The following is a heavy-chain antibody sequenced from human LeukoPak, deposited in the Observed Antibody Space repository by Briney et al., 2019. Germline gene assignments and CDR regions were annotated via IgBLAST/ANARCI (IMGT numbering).Heavy chain of an antibody. V-gene: IGHV4-39*01. CDR2: IYYSGST. D-gene: IGHD1-26*01. J-gene: IGHJ4*02. CDR3: ARGRLRATTGFYYFDY. CDR1: GGSISSSTYY. Sequence: SETLSLTCTVSGGSISSSTYYWGWIRQPPGKGLEWIGSIYYSGSTYYNPSLKSRVTISVDTSKNQFSLKLGSVTAADTAVYYCARGRLRATTGFYYFDYWGQGTLVTVSS.